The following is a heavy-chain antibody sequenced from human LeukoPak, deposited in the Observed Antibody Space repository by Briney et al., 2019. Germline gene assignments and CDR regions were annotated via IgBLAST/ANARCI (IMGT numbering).Heavy chain of an antibody. CDR2: INPNSGGT. Sequence: ASVKVSCKASGYTFTDYYMHWVRQAPGQGLEWMGWINPNSGGTNYAQKFQGRVTMTRDTSISTAYMELSRLRSDDTAVYYCAREIDCSSTSCSLDYWGQGTLVTVSS. CDR3: AREIDCSSTSCSLDY. D-gene: IGHD2-2*01. CDR1: GYTFTDYY. V-gene: IGHV1-2*02. J-gene: IGHJ4*02.